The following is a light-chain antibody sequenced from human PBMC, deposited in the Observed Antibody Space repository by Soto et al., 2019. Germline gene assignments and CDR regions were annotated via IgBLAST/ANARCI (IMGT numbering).Light chain of an antibody. Sequence: VLTQPPSVSAAPGQKGTISCSGSSSNIGNNYVSWYQQLPGTAPKLLIYDNNKRPSGIPDRFSGSKSGTSATLGITGLQTGVEADYYSGTWDSSLTAGVFGTGTKVNVL. CDR2: DNN. CDR1: SSNIGNNY. CDR3: GTWDSSLTAGV. V-gene: IGLV1-51*01. J-gene: IGLJ1*01.